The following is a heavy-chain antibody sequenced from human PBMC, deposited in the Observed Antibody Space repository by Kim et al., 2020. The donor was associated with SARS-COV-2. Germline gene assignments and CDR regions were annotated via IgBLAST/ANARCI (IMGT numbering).Heavy chain of an antibody. CDR1: GYTFTSYG. Sequence: ASVKVSCKASGYTFTSYGISWVRQAPGQGLEWMGWISAYNGNTIYAQKLQGRVTMTTDTSTSTAYMELRSLRSDDTAVYYCAREGYVFPERVDYYGMDVWGQGTTVTVSS. J-gene: IGHJ6*02. CDR3: AREGYVFPERVDYYGMDV. CDR2: ISAYNGNT. V-gene: IGHV1-18*01. D-gene: IGHD3-16*01.